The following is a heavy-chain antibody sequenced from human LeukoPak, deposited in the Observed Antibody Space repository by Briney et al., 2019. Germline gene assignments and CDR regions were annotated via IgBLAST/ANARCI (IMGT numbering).Heavy chain of an antibody. Sequence: GGSLRLSCAASGFTFSSNAMSWVRQAPGKGLEWVSGIGVSGGSTYYADSVKGRFTISRDNSKNTVYLQMNSLRAEDTALYYCVRGYSYGYRFDYWGQGTLVTVSS. V-gene: IGHV3-23*01. CDR3: VRGYSYGYRFDY. J-gene: IGHJ4*02. D-gene: IGHD5-18*01. CDR2: IGVSGGST. CDR1: GFTFSSNA.